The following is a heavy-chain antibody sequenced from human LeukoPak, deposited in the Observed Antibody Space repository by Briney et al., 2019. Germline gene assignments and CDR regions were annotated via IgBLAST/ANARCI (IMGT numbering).Heavy chain of an antibody. CDR3: ARHETASRGYYYGMDV. CDR2: INHSGST. Sequence: SETLSLTCAVYGGSFSGYYWSWIRQPPGKGLEWIGEINHSGSTNYNPSLKSRVTISVDTSRNQFSLRLSTVTAADTAVYYCARHETASRGYYYGMDVWGQGTTVTVSS. D-gene: IGHD1-1*01. V-gene: IGHV4-34*01. CDR1: GGSFSGYY. J-gene: IGHJ6*02.